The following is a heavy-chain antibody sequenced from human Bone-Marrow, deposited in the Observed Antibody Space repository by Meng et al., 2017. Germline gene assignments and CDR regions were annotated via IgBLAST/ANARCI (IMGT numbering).Heavy chain of an antibody. J-gene: IGHJ6*02. CDR1: GYTFTSYG. CDR2: ISAYNGNT. D-gene: IGHD2-2*01. V-gene: IGHV1-18*01. Sequence: ASVNVSCKASGYTFTSYGISWLRQAPGQGLEWMGWISAYNGNTNYAQKLQGRVTMTTDTATSTAYMELRSLRSDDTAVYYCARVQQSAAIFYYYYYGMDVWGQGTTVTVSS. CDR3: ARVQQSAAIFYYYYYGMDV.